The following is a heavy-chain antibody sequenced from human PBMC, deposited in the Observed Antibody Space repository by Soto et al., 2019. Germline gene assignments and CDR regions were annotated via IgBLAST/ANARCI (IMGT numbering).Heavy chain of an antibody. Sequence: ASVRSSCRASGYNFTSYAMHWLRQAPGQRLEWMGWINAGNGNTKYSQKFQGRVTITRDTSASTAYMELSSLRSEDTAVYYCARDMGFGLSDYWGQGTLITVSS. CDR1: GYNFTSYA. J-gene: IGHJ4*02. D-gene: IGHD3-10*01. V-gene: IGHV1-3*01. CDR3: ARDMGFGLSDY. CDR2: INAGNGNT.